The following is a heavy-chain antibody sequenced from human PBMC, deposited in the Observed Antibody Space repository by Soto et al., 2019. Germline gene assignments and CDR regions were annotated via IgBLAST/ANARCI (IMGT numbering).Heavy chain of an antibody. CDR2: IYYSGST. Sequence: VQLQESGPGLVKPSQTLSLNCNVSDGALSSGGYYWSWIRQHPGEGLEWIGFIYYSGSTYYNPCLTSRVAISLDTSTIQFCLKFHSVTAADTAIYDCARAVWGGSGSYDRFDFWGQGTLVTVSS. V-gene: IGHV4-31*03. CDR3: ARAVWGGSGSYDRFDF. D-gene: IGHD3-10*01. CDR1: DGALSSGGYY. J-gene: IGHJ4*02.